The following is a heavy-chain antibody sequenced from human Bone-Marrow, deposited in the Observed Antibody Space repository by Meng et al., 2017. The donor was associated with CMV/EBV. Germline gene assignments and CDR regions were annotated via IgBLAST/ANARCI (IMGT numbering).Heavy chain of an antibody. Sequence: GGSLRLSCAASGFTFSSYGMNWVRQAPGKGLQWVSSISSSSDYIYYANSVKGRFTISRDNARNSLYLQMNSLRAEDTAVYYCARDSRVGGVPAAIFYYYYGMDVWGPGATVTGSS. CDR1: GFTFSSYG. CDR3: ARDSRVGGVPAAIFYYYYGMDV. J-gene: IGHJ6*01. D-gene: IGHD2-2*02. V-gene: IGHV3-21*06. CDR2: ISSSSDYI.